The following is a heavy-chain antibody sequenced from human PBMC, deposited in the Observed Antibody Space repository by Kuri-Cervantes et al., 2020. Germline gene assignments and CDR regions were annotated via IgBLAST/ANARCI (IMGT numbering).Heavy chain of an antibody. D-gene: IGHD1-26*01. Sequence: GESLKISCAASGFTFSSYWMSWVRQAPGKGLEWVANIKQDGSEKYYVDSVKGRFTISRDNAKNSLYLQMNSLRAEDTALYYCAKASYSGSYYFYYWGQGTLVTVSS. CDR1: GFTFSSYW. CDR3: AKASYSGSYYFYY. J-gene: IGHJ4*02. V-gene: IGHV3-7*03. CDR2: IKQDGSEK.